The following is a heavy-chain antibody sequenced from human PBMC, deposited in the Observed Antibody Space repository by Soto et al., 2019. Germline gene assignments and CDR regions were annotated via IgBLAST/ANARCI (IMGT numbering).Heavy chain of an antibody. Sequence: GGSLRLSCAASGFTFSSYAMSWVRQAPGKGLEWVSAISGSGGSKYYADSVKGRFTISRDKSKNTLYLQMNSLRAEDTAVYYCAGEALGYCSGGSCYRFSYFDYWGQGTLVTVSS. J-gene: IGHJ4*02. CDR1: GFTFSSYA. CDR3: AGEALGYCSGGSCYRFSYFDY. V-gene: IGHV3-23*01. D-gene: IGHD2-15*01. CDR2: ISGSGGSK.